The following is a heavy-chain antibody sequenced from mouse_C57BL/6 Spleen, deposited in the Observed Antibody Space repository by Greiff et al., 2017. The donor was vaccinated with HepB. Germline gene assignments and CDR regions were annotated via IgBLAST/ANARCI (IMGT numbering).Heavy chain of an antibody. Sequence: DVKLVESGPGLVKPSQSLSLTCSVTGYSITSGYYWNWIRQFPGNKLEWMGYISYDGSNNYNPSLKNRISITRDTSKNQFFLKLNSVTTEDTATYYCARGLYLLRGAMDYWGQGTSVTVAS. D-gene: IGHD1-1*01. CDR1: GYSITSGYY. CDR3: ARGLYLLRGAMDY. V-gene: IGHV3-6*01. J-gene: IGHJ4*01. CDR2: ISYDGSN.